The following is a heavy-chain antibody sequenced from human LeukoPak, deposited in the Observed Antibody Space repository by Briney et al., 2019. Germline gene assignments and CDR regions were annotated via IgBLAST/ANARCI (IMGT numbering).Heavy chain of an antibody. V-gene: IGHV1-2*06. Sequence: GASVKVSCKASGYTFTGYFMHWVRQAPGQGLEWMGRIHPNSGDTNFAQKFQDRVTLTTDTSITTAYMELTSLRSDDTAVYYCARDGGNYQFNWGQGTLVTVSS. CDR3: ARDGGNYQFN. CDR2: IHPNSGDT. J-gene: IGHJ4*02. CDR1: GYTFTGYF. D-gene: IGHD4-11*01.